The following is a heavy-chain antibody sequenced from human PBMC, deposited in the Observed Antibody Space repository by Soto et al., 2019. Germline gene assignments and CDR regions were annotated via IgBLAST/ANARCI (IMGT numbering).Heavy chain of an antibody. V-gene: IGHV4-59*08. Sequence: SETLSLTCTVSGGSISSYYWSWIRQPPGKGLEWIGYIYYSGSTNYNPSLKSRVTISVDTSKNQFSLKLSSVTAADTAVYYCARHLPYGLRDDDVAFDIWGQGTMVTVSS. CDR2: IYYSGST. D-gene: IGHD4-17*01. CDR3: ARHLPYGLRDDDVAFDI. J-gene: IGHJ3*02. CDR1: GGSISSYY.